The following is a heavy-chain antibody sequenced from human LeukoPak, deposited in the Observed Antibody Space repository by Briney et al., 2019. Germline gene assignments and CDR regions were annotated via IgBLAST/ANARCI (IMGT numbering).Heavy chain of an antibody. Sequence: GGSLRLSCAASGFTFSSYAMHWVRQAPGKGLEYVSAISSNGGSTYYANSVKGRFTISRDNSKNTVYLQMGSLRAEDMAVYYCARASYGYGNNWFDPWGQGTLVTVSS. V-gene: IGHV3-64*01. D-gene: IGHD5-18*01. J-gene: IGHJ5*02. CDR3: ARASYGYGNNWFDP. CDR1: GFTFSSYA. CDR2: ISSNGGST.